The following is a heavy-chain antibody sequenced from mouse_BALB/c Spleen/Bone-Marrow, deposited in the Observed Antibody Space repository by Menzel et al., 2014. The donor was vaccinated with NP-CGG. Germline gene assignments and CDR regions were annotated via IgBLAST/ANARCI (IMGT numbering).Heavy chain of an antibody. D-gene: IGHD4-1*01. CDR2: IYPGSGKT. CDR1: GYTFTDYY. J-gene: IGHJ3*01. CDR3: ASNWD. V-gene: IGHV1-77*01. Sequence: AQLQQSGAELARPGASVKLSCKASGYTFTDYYINWVKQRTGQGLEWIGEIYPGSGKTYHNEKFKGKATLTADKSSSTAYMQLSSLTSEDSAVYFCASNWDWGQGTLVTVSA.